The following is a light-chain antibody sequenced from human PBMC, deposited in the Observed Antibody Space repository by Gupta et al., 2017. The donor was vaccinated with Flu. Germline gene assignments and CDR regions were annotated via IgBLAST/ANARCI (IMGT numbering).Light chain of an antibody. Sequence: QSALTQARSVSGSPGQSVTITCTGPTSDFATYNLVSWYQQRPGKAPKLLILDANKRPSGVPDRFFGSTSGNTPSLIITGLQTEDEADYYCCADAGYHNWVFGGATKLTVL. J-gene: IGLJ3*02. CDR1: TSDFATYNL. CDR2: DAN. CDR3: CADAGYHNWV. V-gene: IGLV2-11*01.